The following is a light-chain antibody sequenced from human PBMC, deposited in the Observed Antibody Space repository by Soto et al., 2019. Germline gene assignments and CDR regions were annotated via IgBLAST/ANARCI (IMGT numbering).Light chain of an antibody. Sequence: DIQMTQSPSSLSASVGDRVNFTCRASQGVAKDLAWYQQKPGKAPKRLIYGALSLQSGVPSRFSGSGGGTEFTLTISSLQPEDFATYYCLQHNSYPLTFGGGTKVEIK. J-gene: IGKJ4*01. CDR2: GAL. V-gene: IGKV1-17*01. CDR3: LQHNSYPLT. CDR1: QGVAKD.